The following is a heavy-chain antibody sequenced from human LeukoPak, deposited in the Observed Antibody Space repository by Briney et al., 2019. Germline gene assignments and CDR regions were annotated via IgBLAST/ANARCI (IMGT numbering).Heavy chain of an antibody. CDR1: GGTFSSYA. CDR2: IIPILGIA. J-gene: IGHJ6*02. CDR3: ARATGDPPYYYYGMDV. D-gene: IGHD4-17*01. Sequence: SVKVSCKASGGTFSSYAISWVRQAPGQGLEWMGRIIPILGIANYAQKFQGRVTITADKSTSTAYMELSSLRSADTAVYYCARATGDPPYYYYGMDVWGQGTTVTVSS. V-gene: IGHV1-69*04.